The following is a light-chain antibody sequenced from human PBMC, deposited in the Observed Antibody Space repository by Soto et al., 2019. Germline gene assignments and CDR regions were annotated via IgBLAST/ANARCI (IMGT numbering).Light chain of an antibody. Sequence: DLQMTPSPSTLSASVRDRVPLTCRASQSISSWLAWYQQKPGKAPKLLIYDVSSLESGVPSRFSGSGSGTEFSLTISSLQPDDIATYYCQQYNTFWTFGQGPRWIS. J-gene: IGKJ1*01. V-gene: IGKV1-5*01. CDR2: DVS. CDR1: QSISSW. CDR3: QQYNTFWT.